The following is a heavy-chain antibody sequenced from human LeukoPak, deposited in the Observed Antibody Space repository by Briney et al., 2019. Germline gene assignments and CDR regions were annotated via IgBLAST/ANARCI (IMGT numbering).Heavy chain of an antibody. J-gene: IGHJ4*02. CDR1: GYSISSGYY. CDR2: IYHSGST. D-gene: IGHD2-2*01. CDR3: ARVLGYCSSTSCYDPYYFDY. Sequence: SETLPLTCTVSGYSISSGYYWGWIRQPPGKGLEWIGSIYHSGSTYHNPSLKSRVTISVDTSKNRFSLKLSSVTAADTAVYYCARVLGYCSSTSCYDPYYFDYWGQGTLVTVSS. V-gene: IGHV4-38-2*02.